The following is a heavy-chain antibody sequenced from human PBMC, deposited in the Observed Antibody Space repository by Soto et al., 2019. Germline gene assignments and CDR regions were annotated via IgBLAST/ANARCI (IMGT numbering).Heavy chain of an antibody. CDR1: GYTFTSYG. V-gene: IGHV1-18*01. J-gene: IGHJ4*02. CDR2: ISAHNGNT. Sequence: QVHLVQSGAEVKKPGASVKVSCKASGYTFTSYGITWVRQAPGQGLEWMGWISAHNGNTDYAQKLQGRVIVTRDTSPSQAYMELRSLISDDTAVYYCARGRYGDYWGQGALVTVSS. D-gene: IGHD1-1*01. CDR3: ARGRYGDY.